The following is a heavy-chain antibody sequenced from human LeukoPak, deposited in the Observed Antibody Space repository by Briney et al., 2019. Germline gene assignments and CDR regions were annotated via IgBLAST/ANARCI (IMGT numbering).Heavy chain of an antibody. D-gene: IGHD3-9*01. CDR2: ISSSSSAI. Sequence: GGSLRLSCAASGFAFSSYTMNWVRQAPGKGLEWVSSISSSSSAIYYAASVKGRFTISRDNAKNSLYLQMNSLRDEDTAVYYCARGALRYSDYWGQGTLVTVSS. V-gene: IGHV3-48*02. CDR1: GFAFSSYT. CDR3: ARGALRYSDY. J-gene: IGHJ4*02.